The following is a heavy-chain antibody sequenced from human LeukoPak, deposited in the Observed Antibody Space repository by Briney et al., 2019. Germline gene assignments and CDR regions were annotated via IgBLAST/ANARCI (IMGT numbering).Heavy chain of an antibody. D-gene: IGHD2-15*01. Sequence: GGSLRLSCAASKFTFSTYAMTWVRQAPGKGLEWVSAISGSGTSTYYADSVKGRFTISRDNSKNTLYLQMNSLRAEDTAVYYCAKDRECSGGSCYFDYWGQGTLVTVSS. J-gene: IGHJ4*02. CDR3: AKDRECSGGSCYFDY. CDR1: KFTFSTYA. CDR2: ISGSGTST. V-gene: IGHV3-23*01.